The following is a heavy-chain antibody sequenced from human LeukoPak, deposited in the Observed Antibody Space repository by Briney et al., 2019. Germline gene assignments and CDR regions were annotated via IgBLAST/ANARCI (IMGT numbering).Heavy chain of an antibody. CDR3: ARAYYDILTGYPYYYMDV. CDR2: IYHSGST. Sequence: SETLSLTCTVSGYSISSGYYWGWIRQPPGKGLEWIGSIYHSGSTYYNPSLKSRVTISVDTSKNQFSLKLSSVTAADTAVYYCARAYYDILTGYPYYYMDVWGKGTTVTVSS. V-gene: IGHV4-38-2*02. J-gene: IGHJ6*03. D-gene: IGHD3-9*01. CDR1: GYSISSGYY.